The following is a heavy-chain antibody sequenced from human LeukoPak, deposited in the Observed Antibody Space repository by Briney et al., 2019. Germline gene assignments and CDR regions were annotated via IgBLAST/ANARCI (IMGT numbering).Heavy chain of an antibody. Sequence: GGSPRLSCAASGFTFSSYGMHWVRQAPGKGLEWVAFIRYDGSNKYCADSVKGRFTISRDNSKNTLYLQMNSLRAEDTAVYYCAKGTYSSSWEFDYWGQGTLVTVSS. CDR3: AKGTYSSSWEFDY. CDR1: GFTFSSYG. D-gene: IGHD6-13*01. CDR2: IRYDGSNK. J-gene: IGHJ4*02. V-gene: IGHV3-30*02.